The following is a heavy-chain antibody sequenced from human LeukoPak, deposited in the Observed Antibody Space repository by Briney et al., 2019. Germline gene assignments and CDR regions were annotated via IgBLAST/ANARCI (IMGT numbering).Heavy chain of an antibody. V-gene: IGHV1-46*01. Sequence: ASVKVSCKVSGYTFTSYYMHWVRQAPGQGLEWMGIINPSGGSTSYAQKFQGRVTMTRDMSTSTVYMELSSLRSEDTAVYYCARGFWSGYYTADYYYYMDVWGKGTTVTVSS. CDR1: GYTFTSYY. CDR3: ARGFWSGYYTADYYYYMDV. CDR2: INPSGGST. J-gene: IGHJ6*03. D-gene: IGHD3-3*01.